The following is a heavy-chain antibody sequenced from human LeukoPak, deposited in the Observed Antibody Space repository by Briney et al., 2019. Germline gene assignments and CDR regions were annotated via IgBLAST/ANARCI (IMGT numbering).Heavy chain of an antibody. CDR2: IKQDGREK. D-gene: IGHD3-10*01. CDR1: EFLLTNYS. J-gene: IGHJ4*02. V-gene: IGHV3-7*01. Sequence: PGGSLRLSCAAPEFLLTNYSMTWVPQAPGKGLKWVHKIKQDGREKYYLDSVKGRFPISRDKDKNSLYLQMNSLRAEDTAVYYCARARYFIASSHYYHFYYWGPGTLVTVSS. CDR3: ARARYFIASSHYYHFYY.